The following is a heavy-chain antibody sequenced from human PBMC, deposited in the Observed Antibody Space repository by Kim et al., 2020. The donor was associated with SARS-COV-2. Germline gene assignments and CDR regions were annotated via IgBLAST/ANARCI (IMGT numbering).Heavy chain of an antibody. Sequence: GGSLRLSCAASGFTFSSYGMHWVRQAPGKGLEWVAVISYDGSNKYYADSVKGRFTISRDNSKNTLYLQMNSLRAEDTAVYYCAKGSIVVVVAAAFDYWGQGTLVTVSS. J-gene: IGHJ4*02. D-gene: IGHD2-15*01. V-gene: IGHV3-30*18. CDR3: AKGSIVVVVAAAFDY. CDR2: ISYDGSNK. CDR1: GFTFSSYG.